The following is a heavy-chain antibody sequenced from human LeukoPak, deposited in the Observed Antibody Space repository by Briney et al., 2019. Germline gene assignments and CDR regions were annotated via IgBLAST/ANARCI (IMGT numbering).Heavy chain of an antibody. CDR3: ARGLEELDY. CDR1: GGSISSYY. J-gene: IGHJ4*02. Sequence: SETLSLTCTVSGGSISSYYWSWIRQPPGKGLEWIGYIYYSGSTNYNPSLKSRVTISVDTSKNQFSLKLSSVTAADTAVYYSARGLEELDYWGQGTLVTVSS. D-gene: IGHD5-24*01. CDR2: IYYSGST. V-gene: IGHV4-59*01.